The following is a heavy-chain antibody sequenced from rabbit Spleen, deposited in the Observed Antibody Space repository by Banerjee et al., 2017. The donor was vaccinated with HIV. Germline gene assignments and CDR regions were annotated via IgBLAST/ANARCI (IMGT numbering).Heavy chain of an antibody. CDR3: ARDTGTSFSTYGMDL. CDR2: IYIGSATT. D-gene: IGHD8-1*01. J-gene: IGHJ6*01. Sequence: QLKETGGGLVQPGGSLTLSCKASGFDVSTDYMSWVRQAPGKGLEWIGCIYIGSATTDYANWVNGRFTISSDNAQNTVDLKMNSLTVADTATYFCARDTGTSFSTYGMDLWGPGTLVTVS. V-gene: IGHV1S7*01. CDR1: GFDVSTDY.